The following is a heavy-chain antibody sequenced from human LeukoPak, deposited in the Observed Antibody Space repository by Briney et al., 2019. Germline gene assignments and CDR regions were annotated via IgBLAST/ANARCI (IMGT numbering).Heavy chain of an antibody. CDR3: ARAAALGSSTSGYYYYMDA. D-gene: IGHD2-2*01. CDR1: GGSISSGSYY. CDR2: IYTSGST. V-gene: IGHV4-61*02. J-gene: IGHJ6*03. Sequence: SQTLSLTCTVYGGSISSGSYYWSWIRQPAGKGLEWIGRIYTSGSTNYNPSLKSRVTISVDTSKNQFSLKLSSVTAAGPAVYYCARAAALGSSTSGYYYYMDAWGKGTTVNVSS.